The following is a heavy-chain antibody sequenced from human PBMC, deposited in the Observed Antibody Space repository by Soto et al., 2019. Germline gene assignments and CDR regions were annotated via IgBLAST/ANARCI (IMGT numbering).Heavy chain of an antibody. J-gene: IGHJ6*02. CDR1: GFTFSSYA. Sequence: LRLSCAASGFTFSSYAMSWVRQAPGKGLEWVSAISGSGGSTYYADSVKGRFTISRDNSKNTLYLQMNSLRAEDTAVYYCAKVLTPGALLPYYYYGMDVWGQGTTVTVSS. D-gene: IGHD3-3*01. CDR3: AKVLTPGALLPYYYYGMDV. V-gene: IGHV3-23*01. CDR2: ISGSGGST.